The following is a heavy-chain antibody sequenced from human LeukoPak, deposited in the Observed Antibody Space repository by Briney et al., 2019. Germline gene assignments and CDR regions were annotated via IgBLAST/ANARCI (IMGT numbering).Heavy chain of an antibody. CDR1: GGTFSSYA. V-gene: IGHV1-69*04. Sequence: SVKVSCKASGGTFSSYAISWVRQAPGQGLEWMGRIIPILGMANYAQKFQGRVTITADKSTSTAYMELSSLRSEDTAVYYCARVPAAIYYFDYWGQGTLVTVSS. CDR3: ARVPAAIYYFDY. CDR2: IIPILGMA. J-gene: IGHJ4*02. D-gene: IGHD2-2*01.